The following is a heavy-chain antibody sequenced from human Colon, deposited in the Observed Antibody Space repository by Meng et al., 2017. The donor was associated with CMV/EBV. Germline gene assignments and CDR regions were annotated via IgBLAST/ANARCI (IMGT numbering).Heavy chain of an antibody. J-gene: IGHJ3*02. D-gene: IGHD2-21*01. Sequence: GESLKISCAASGFTGIRNYMSWVRQPPGKGLEWVSIIYASGNTYYADSVKGRFTISKGISRNTMYLQMDSLRAEDTAVYYCASEVSGEYPYYAFDIWGQGTMVTVSS. CDR1: GFTGIRNY. CDR2: IYASGNT. V-gene: IGHV3-53*01. CDR3: ASEVSGEYPYYAFDI.